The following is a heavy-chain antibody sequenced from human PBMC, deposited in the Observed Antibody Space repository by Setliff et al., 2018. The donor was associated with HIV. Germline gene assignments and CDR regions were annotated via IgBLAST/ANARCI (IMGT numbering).Heavy chain of an antibody. CDR1: GGSISNTTDY. V-gene: IGHV4-39*01. Sequence: TSETLSLTCSVSGGSISNTTDYWGWIRQPPGKRLEWIGSVHYSGRTAYSFTPSLKSRVTISADTSNNQFSLEVRSVTAADTAVYYCARPHSSAPLRRWDNYYYMDVWGKGTTVTVSS. J-gene: IGHJ6*03. D-gene: IGHD6-19*01. CDR3: ARPHSSAPLRRWDNYYYMDV. CDR2: VHYSGRTAY.